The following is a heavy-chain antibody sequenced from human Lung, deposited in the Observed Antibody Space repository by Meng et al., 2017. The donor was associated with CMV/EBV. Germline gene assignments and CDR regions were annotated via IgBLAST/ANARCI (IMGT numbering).Heavy chain of an antibody. CDR3: VRDLPPYDDFWSGYLDL. D-gene: IGHD3-3*01. Sequence: GGSLRLXCAASGFTFGGYCMNWVRQAPGKGLVWISSISSSSTYIYYSDSVEGRFTISRDNAENSLYLEMNSLRPEDTAVYYCVRDLPPYDDFWSGYLDLWGQGALVTVSS. V-gene: IGHV3-21*01. J-gene: IGHJ5*02. CDR2: ISSSSTYI. CDR1: GFTFGGYC.